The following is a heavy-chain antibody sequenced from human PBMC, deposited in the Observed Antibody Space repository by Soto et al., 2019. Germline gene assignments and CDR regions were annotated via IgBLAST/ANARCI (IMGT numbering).Heavy chain of an antibody. CDR1: GFTFSSYG. J-gene: IGHJ5*02. CDR3: ASQTYYYDSSGSPPGWFDP. V-gene: IGHV3-33*01. CDR2: LWYDGSNK. D-gene: IGHD3-22*01. Sequence: QVQLVESGGGVVQPGRSLRLSCAASGFTFSSYGMHWVRQAPGKGLEWVAVLWYDGSNKYYADSVKGRFTISRDNSQNPLYLQMNSLRAEDTAVYYWASQTYYYDSSGSPPGWFDPWGQGTLVTVSS.